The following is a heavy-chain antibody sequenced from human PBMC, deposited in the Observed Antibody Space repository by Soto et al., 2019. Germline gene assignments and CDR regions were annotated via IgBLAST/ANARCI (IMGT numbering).Heavy chain of an antibody. CDR2: IHPNGGGT. J-gene: IGHJ4*02. V-gene: IGHV1-46*01. Sequence: ASVKVSCKASGYSFTNYYMHWVRQAPGQGLENMGVIHPNGGGTSYAQKLQRRVTMTSDRSTGIVYMELSSLRSEDTVVYYCGRDCSSTSCPRPGYWGQGTLVTVS. D-gene: IGHD2-2*01. CDR1: GYSFTNYY. CDR3: GRDCSSTSCPRPGY.